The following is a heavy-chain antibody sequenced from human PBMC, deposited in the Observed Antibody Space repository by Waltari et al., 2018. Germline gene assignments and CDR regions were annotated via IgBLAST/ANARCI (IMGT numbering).Heavy chain of an antibody. J-gene: IGHJ4*02. D-gene: IGHD3-10*01. CDR2: INHSGST. CDR3: ARDSRKYYGSGSYYGLDY. CDR1: GGSFSGYY. Sequence: QVQLQQWGAGLLKPSATLSLTCAVYGGSFSGYYWSWIRQPPGKGLEWIGEINHSGSTNYNPSLKSRVTISVDTSKNQFSLKLSSVTAADTAVYYCARDSRKYYGSGSYYGLDYWGQGTLVTVSS. V-gene: IGHV4-34*01.